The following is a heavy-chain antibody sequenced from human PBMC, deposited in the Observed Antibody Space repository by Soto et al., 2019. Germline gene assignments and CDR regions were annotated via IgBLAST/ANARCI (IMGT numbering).Heavy chain of an antibody. CDR2: IDPSDSYT. D-gene: IGHD3-22*01. V-gene: IGHV5-10-1*01. Sequence: PGESLKISCKGSGYSFTSYWISCVRQMPGKGLEWMGRIDPSDSYTNYSPSFQGHVTISADKSISTAYLQWSSLKASDTAMYYCARLPPRHYYDSSGYYLDYWGQGTLVTVSS. CDR3: ARLPPRHYYDSSGYYLDY. J-gene: IGHJ4*02. CDR1: GYSFTSYW.